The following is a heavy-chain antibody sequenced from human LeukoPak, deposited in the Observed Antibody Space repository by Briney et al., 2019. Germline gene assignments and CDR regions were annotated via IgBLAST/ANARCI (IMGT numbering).Heavy chain of an antibody. CDR2: IYYSGTT. CDR3: ARAVAGPLRPFDY. Sequence: SETLSLTCTVSGGSISSNSYYWGWIRQSPGKGLEWIGSIYYSGTTYYNPSLKSRVTISVDTSKNQFSLKVTSVTAADAAVYFCARAVAGPLRPFDYWGQGTLVTVSS. D-gene: IGHD6-19*01. CDR1: GGSISSNSYY. V-gene: IGHV4-39*07. J-gene: IGHJ4*02.